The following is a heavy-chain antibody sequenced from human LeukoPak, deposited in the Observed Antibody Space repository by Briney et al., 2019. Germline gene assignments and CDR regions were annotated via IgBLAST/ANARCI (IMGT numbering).Heavy chain of an antibody. D-gene: IGHD3-3*01. V-gene: IGHV3-33*03. CDR1: GFIFSMYG. CDR2: IWYDGTNE. Sequence: GTSLRLPCVASGFIFSMYGMHWVRQAPGKGLDWVAVIWYDGTNENYADSVKGRFTISRDNSKNMLYLQMNSLRAEDTAVYYCAKEIRFWSGIWNFDYWGQGTLVTVSS. CDR3: AKEIRFWSGIWNFDY. J-gene: IGHJ4*02.